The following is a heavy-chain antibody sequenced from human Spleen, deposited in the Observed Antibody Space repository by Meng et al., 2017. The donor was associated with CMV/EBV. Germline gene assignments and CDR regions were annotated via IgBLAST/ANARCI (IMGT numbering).Heavy chain of an antibody. J-gene: IGHJ4*02. CDR2: IYYGGST. Sequence: SETLSLTCSVSGGSISSGSYYWGWIRQPPGKGLEWIGTIYYGGSTYYNPSLESRVTISVDTSKNQFSLKLSSVTAADTAVYYCARDVDTASFDYWGQGTLVTVSS. D-gene: IGHD5-18*01. CDR1: GGSISSGSYY. V-gene: IGHV4-39*02. CDR3: ARDVDTASFDY.